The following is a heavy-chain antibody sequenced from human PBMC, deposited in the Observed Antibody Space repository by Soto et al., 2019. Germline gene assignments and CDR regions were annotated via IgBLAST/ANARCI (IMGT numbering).Heavy chain of an antibody. Sequence: PSETLSLTCTVSGGSITTYYWSWIRQPPGKGLEWIGCIYYSGGTNYNPSLKSRVTISLDTSKNQFSLKLSSVTAADTAVYYCARTGYCTSINCYEYYFDYWGRGTQVTVS. J-gene: IGHJ4*02. CDR1: GGSITTYY. V-gene: IGHV4-59*01. CDR2: IYYSGGT. CDR3: ARTGYCTSINCYEYYFDY. D-gene: IGHD2-2*01.